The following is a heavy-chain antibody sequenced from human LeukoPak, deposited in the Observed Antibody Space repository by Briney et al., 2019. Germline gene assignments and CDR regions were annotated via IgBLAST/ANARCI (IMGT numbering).Heavy chain of an antibody. V-gene: IGHV1-69*05. CDR1: GYTFTSYG. J-gene: IGHJ4*02. CDR2: IIPIFGTA. CDR3: ARDAYDYVWGSYRRAGYYFDY. D-gene: IGHD3-16*02. Sequence: GASVKVSCKASGYTFTSYGISWVRQAPGQGLEWMGRIIPIFGTANYAQKFQGRVTITTDESTSTAYMELSSLRSEDTAVYYCARDAYDYVWGSYRRAGYYFDYWGQGTLVTVSS.